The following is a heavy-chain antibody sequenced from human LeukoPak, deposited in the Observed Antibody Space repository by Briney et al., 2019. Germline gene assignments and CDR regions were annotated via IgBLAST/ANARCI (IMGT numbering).Heavy chain of an antibody. V-gene: IGHV3-23*01. CDR3: AKGRNVLRYPYGMDV. J-gene: IGHJ6*02. D-gene: IGHD3-9*01. CDR2: ISSSGGST. CDR1: GFTFSSSA. Sequence: GGSLRLSCAASGFTFSSSAMSWVRQVPGKGLEWVSGISSSGGSTNYADSVKGRFTISRDNSKNTLYLQMNSLRAEDTAVYYCAKGRNVLRYPYGMDVWGQGTTVTVSS.